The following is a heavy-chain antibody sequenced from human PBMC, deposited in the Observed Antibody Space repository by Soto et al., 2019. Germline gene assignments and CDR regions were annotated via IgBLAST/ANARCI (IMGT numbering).Heavy chain of an antibody. V-gene: IGHV3-74*01. CDR2: INSDGSST. Sequence: EVQLVESGGGLVQPGGSLRLSCAASGFTFSSYWMHWVRQAPGKGLVWVSRINSDGSSTSYADSVKGRFTISRDNAKNTLFLQMSILRAEDTAVDYCASNASRGSGSYHYYGMDVWVQGTTVTVSS. D-gene: IGHD3-10*01. CDR1: GFTFSSYW. CDR3: ASNASRGSGSYHYYGMDV. J-gene: IGHJ6*02.